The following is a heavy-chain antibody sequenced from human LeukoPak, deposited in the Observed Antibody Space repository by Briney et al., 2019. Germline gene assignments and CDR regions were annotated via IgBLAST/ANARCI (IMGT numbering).Heavy chain of an antibody. CDR2: MNPNSGNR. V-gene: IGHV1-8*01. Sequence: ASVKVSCKASGYAFTSYDINWVRQATGQGLEWMGWMNPNSGNRGYAQKFQGRVTMTRNTSISTAYMELSSLRSEDTAVYYCARNYDSSGHIDYWGQGTLVTVSS. J-gene: IGHJ4*02. CDR3: ARNYDSSGHIDY. D-gene: IGHD3-22*01. CDR1: GYAFTSYD.